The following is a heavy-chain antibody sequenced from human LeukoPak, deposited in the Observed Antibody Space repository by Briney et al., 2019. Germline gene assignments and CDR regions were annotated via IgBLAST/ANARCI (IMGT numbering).Heavy chain of an antibody. CDR3: ARPLTGYSLAYFDY. Sequence: ASVKVSCKASGYTFTRNYIHWVRQAPGQGLEWMGIINPSDGSTTYAQNFQGRVTMTRDMSTSTVYMELSSLRSEDTAVYYCARPLTGYSLAYFDYWGQGTLVTVSS. CDR1: GYTFTRNY. CDR2: INPSDGST. J-gene: IGHJ4*02. D-gene: IGHD3-9*01. V-gene: IGHV1-46*01.